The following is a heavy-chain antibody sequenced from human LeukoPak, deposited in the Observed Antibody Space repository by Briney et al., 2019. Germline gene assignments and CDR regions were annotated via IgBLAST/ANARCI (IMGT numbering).Heavy chain of an antibody. CDR1: GGSFSGYY. D-gene: IGHD4-17*01. CDR3: ARGAPYGDYSY. V-gene: IGHV4-59*01. CDR2: IDYRGST. Sequence: SETLSLTCAVYGGSFSGYYWSWIRQPPGKGLEWIAYIDYRGSTTYNPSLRSRVTISVDTSRNQFSLKLYSVTAADTAVYYCARGAPYGDYSYWGQGTLVTVSS. J-gene: IGHJ4*02.